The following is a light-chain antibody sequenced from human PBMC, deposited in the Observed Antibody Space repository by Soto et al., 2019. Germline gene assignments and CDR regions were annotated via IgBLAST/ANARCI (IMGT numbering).Light chain of an antibody. J-gene: IGKJ1*01. CDR3: QQYNSYWT. Sequence: DIQMTQSPSTLSASVGDRVTISCRASRSLATWLAWYQQKPGKAPKLLISKASTLETGVPSRFSGRGYGTEFTLTISSLQPDDFATYYCQQYNSYWTFGQGTKVEVK. CDR1: RSLATW. V-gene: IGKV1-5*03. CDR2: KAS.